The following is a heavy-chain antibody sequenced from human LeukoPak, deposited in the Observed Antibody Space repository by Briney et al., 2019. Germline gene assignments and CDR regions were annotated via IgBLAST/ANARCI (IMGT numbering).Heavy chain of an antibody. CDR2: IKQDGSEK. CDR3: ARESGYLIPYFDY. CDR1: GFTFSSYW. J-gene: IGHJ4*02. V-gene: IGHV3-7*01. D-gene: IGHD3-22*01. Sequence: PGGSLRLSCAASGFTFSSYWMSWVRQAPGKGQEWVANIKQDGSEKYYVDSVKGRFTISRDNAKNSLYLQMNSLRAEDTAVYYCARESGYLIPYFDYWGQGTLVTVSS.